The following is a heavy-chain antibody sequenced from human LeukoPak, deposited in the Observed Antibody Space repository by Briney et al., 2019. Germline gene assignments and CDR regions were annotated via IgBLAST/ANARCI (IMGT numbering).Heavy chain of an antibody. V-gene: IGHV4-34*01. CDR2: INYSGST. J-gene: IGHJ4*02. D-gene: IGHD3-22*01. Sequence: SETLSLTCAIYGRSFSGYYWNWIRQPPGKGLEWIGEINYSGSTNYNPSLKSRVTISVDTSKNQFSLRLTSVTAADTAVYYCAVQTYYYDSSGYSFQGSDYWGQGTLVTVSS. CDR1: GRSFSGYY. CDR3: AVQTYYYDSSGYSFQGSDY.